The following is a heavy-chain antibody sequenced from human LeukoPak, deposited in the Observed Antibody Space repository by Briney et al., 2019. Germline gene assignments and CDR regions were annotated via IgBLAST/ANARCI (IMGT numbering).Heavy chain of an antibody. CDR1: GGTFSSYA. CDR3: ARDTVTTAGGFDY. V-gene: IGHV1-46*01. CDR2: INPSGGST. Sequence: ASVKVSCKASGGTFSSYAISWVRQAPGQGLEWMGIINPSGGSTSYAQKFQGRVTMTRDTSTSTVYMELSSLRSEDTAVYYCARDTVTTAGGFDYWGQGTLVTVSS. D-gene: IGHD4-17*01. J-gene: IGHJ4*02.